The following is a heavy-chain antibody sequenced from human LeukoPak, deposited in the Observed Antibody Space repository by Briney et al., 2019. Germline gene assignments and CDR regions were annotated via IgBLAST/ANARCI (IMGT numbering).Heavy chain of an antibody. Sequence: ASVKVSCKISGYTLTELSIHWVRQAPGKGLEWLGGFDPEDGGTIYAQKFQGRVTMTTDTSTSTAYMELTNLRFDDTAVYYCARRDHVWGSFICDYWGQGTLVTVSS. D-gene: IGHD3-16*01. CDR3: ARRDHVWGSFICDY. CDR1: GYTLTELS. J-gene: IGHJ4*02. CDR2: FDPEDGGT. V-gene: IGHV1-24*01.